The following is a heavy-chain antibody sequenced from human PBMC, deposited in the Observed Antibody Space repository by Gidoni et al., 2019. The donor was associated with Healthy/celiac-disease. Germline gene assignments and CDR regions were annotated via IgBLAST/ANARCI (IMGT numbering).Heavy chain of an antibody. Sequence: PQLQESGPGLVKPSETRSLTCTVSVGSIGRRSYYWGWIRQPPGKGLEWIGSIYSSGGTYYNPSLKSRVTISVDTSKNQFSLKLSSVTAADTAVYYCARHAGVASGGDYFDYWGQGTLVTVSS. J-gene: IGHJ4*02. CDR3: ARHAGVASGGDYFDY. D-gene: IGHD3-10*01. V-gene: IGHV4-39*01. CDR2: IYSSGGT. CDR1: VGSIGRRSYY.